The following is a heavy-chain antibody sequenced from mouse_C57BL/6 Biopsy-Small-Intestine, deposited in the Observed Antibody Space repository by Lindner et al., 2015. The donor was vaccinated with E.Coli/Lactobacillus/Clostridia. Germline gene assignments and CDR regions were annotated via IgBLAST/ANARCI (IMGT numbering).Heavy chain of an antibody. J-gene: IGHJ1*03. V-gene: IGHV1-82*01. Sequence: VQLQESGPELVKPGASVKISCKASDDAFSSSWMNWVKQRPGKGLEWIGRIYPRSGNTYYNEKFNGKATLTADKSSSTAYMELRSLTSEDSAVYFCARGHDGYYGHFDVWGTGTTVTVSS. D-gene: IGHD2-3*01. CDR2: IYPRSGNT. CDR1: DDAFSSSW. CDR3: ARGHDGYYGHFDV.